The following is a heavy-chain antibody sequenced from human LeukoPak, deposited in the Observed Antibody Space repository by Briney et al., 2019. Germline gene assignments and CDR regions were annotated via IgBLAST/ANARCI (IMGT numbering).Heavy chain of an antibody. CDR2: IKSKTDGGAT. Sequence: GGSLRLSCAASGFTFSNAWMSWVRQAPGKGLEWVGRIKSKTDGGATDYAARVKGRFTISRDDSKNTLYLQMNSLKTEDTAVYYCTTHSTRVTIFGVVIMDAFDIWGQGTMVTVSS. V-gene: IGHV3-15*01. CDR1: GFTFSNAW. CDR3: TTHSTRVTIFGVVIMDAFDI. D-gene: IGHD3-3*01. J-gene: IGHJ3*02.